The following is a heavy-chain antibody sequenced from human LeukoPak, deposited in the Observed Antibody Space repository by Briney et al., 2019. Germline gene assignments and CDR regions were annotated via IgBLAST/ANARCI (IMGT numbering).Heavy chain of an antibody. J-gene: IGHJ6*02. D-gene: IGHD3-9*01. Sequence: GGSLRLSCAASGFTFSSYWMSWVRQAPGKGVEWVANIKQDGSEKYYVDSVKGRFTISRDNAKNSLYLQMNSLRAEDTAVYYCAREDDISKRTRYFDLYYYYYGMDVWGQGTTVTVSS. CDR3: AREDDISKRTRYFDLYYYYYGMDV. V-gene: IGHV3-7*01. CDR1: GFTFSSYW. CDR2: IKQDGSEK.